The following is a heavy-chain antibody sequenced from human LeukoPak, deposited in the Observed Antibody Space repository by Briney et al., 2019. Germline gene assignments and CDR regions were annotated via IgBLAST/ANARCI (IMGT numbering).Heavy chain of an antibody. J-gene: IGHJ4*02. Sequence: GRSLRLSCAASGFTFDDYAMHWVRQAPRKGLEWVSGISWNSGSIGYADSVKGRFTISRDNAKNSLYLQMNSLRAEDTALYYCAKDISVFGELYWGYFDYWGQGTLVTVSS. D-gene: IGHD3-10*02. V-gene: IGHV3-9*01. CDR1: GFTFDDYA. CDR3: AKDISVFGELYWGYFDY. CDR2: ISWNSGSI.